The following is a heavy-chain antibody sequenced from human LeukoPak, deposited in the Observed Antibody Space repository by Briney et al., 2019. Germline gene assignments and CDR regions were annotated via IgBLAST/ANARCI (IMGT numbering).Heavy chain of an antibody. Sequence: GGSLRLSCAASGFTFDDYGMSWVRQAPGKGLEWVSGINWNGGSTGYADSVKGRFTISRDNSKNTLYLQMNSLRAEDTAVYYCAKVPYYYYYMDVWGKGTTVTVSS. CDR1: GFTFDDYG. J-gene: IGHJ6*03. V-gene: IGHV3-20*04. CDR3: AKVPYYYYYMDV. CDR2: INWNGGST.